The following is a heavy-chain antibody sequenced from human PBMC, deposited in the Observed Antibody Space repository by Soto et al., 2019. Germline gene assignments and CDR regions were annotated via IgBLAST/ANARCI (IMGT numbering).Heavy chain of an antibody. CDR3: ASNKEGGAYGGIY. V-gene: IGHV1-69*02. CDR2: IIPILGIA. CDR1: GGTFSSYT. Sequence: QVQLVQSGAEVKKPGSSVKVSCKASGGTFSSYTISWVRQAPGQGLEWMGRIIPILGIANYAQKFQGRVTXTXDXYTSTAYMELSSLRSEDTAVYYCASNKEGGAYGGIYWGQGTLVTVSS. J-gene: IGHJ4*02. D-gene: IGHD2-15*01.